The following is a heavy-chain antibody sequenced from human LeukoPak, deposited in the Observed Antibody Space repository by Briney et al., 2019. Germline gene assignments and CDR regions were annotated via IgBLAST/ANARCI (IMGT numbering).Heavy chain of an antibody. Sequence: QPGGSLRLSCAASGFTFSSYAMTWVRQAPGKGLEWVSAISGSGGGTYYADSVKGRFTISRDNSKNTLYLQMNSLRAEDTAVYYCAKGIQSGSSSVGGSDYWGQGTLVTVSS. CDR1: GFTFSSYA. J-gene: IGHJ4*02. CDR2: ISGSGGGT. D-gene: IGHD6-13*01. CDR3: AKGIQSGSSSVGGSDY. V-gene: IGHV3-23*01.